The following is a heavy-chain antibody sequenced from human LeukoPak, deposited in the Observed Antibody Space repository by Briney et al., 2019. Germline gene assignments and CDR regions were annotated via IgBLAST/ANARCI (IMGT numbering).Heavy chain of an antibody. J-gene: IGHJ4*02. CDR1: GFTFSSYA. CDR2: ISYDGSNK. CDR3: ARDRDSGWYSFDY. Sequence: PGRSLRLSCAASGFTFSSYAMHWVRQAPGKGLEWEAVISYDGSNKYYADSVKGRFTISRDNSKNTLYLQMNSLRAEDTAVYYCARDRDSGWYSFDYWGQGTLVTVSS. D-gene: IGHD6-19*01. V-gene: IGHV3-30-3*01.